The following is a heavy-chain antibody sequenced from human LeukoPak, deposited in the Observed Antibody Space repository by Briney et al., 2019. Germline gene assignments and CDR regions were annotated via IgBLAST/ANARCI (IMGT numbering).Heavy chain of an antibody. CDR3: AKVYCSGSNCYYFDY. CDR2: ISWNSGRI. V-gene: IGHV3-9*01. CDR1: GFTFDDYA. D-gene: IGHD2-15*01. J-gene: IGHJ4*02. Sequence: GRSLRLSCAASGFTFDDYAMHWVRQAPGKGLEWVSGISWNSGRIGYADSVKGRFTISRDNAKNSLYLQMNSLRAEDTALYYCAKVYCSGSNCYYFDYWGQGTLVTVSS.